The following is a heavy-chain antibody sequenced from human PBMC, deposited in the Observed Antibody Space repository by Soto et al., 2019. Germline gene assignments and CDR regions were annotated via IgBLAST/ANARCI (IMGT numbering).Heavy chain of an antibody. CDR1: GFTFSSYA. J-gene: IGHJ4*02. Sequence: LRLSCAASGFTFSSYAMRWVRQAPGKGLEWVSAISGSGGSTYYAEPVKGRFTISRDNSKNTLYLQMNSLRAEDTAVYYCAKNRRYCSSTSCSRAFDYWGQGTLVTVSS. CDR3: AKNRRYCSSTSCSRAFDY. V-gene: IGHV3-23*01. D-gene: IGHD2-2*01. CDR2: ISGSGGST.